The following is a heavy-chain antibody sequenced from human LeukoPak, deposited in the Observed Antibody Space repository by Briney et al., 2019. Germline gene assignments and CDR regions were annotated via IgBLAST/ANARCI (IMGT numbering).Heavy chain of an antibody. V-gene: IGHV1-8*01. CDR2: MNPNSGNT. Sequence: ASVKVSCKASGYTFTSYDINWVRQATGQGLDWMGLMNPNSGNTGYAHKFQGRGTMTRNTSKSTAYLELSSLRSEDTAVYYCARGRIRYSSSRNWFDPWGQGTLVTVSS. CDR1: GYTFTSYD. CDR3: ARGRIRYSSSRNWFDP. J-gene: IGHJ5*02. D-gene: IGHD6-13*01.